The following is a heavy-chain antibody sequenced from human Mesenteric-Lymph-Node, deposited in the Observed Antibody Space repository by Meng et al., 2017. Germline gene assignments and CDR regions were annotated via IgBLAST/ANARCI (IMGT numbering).Heavy chain of an antibody. V-gene: IGHV3-30*01. D-gene: IGHD3-16*01. Sequence: VRLVGSGGGRLQPGRSLRLSCSASGFAFSNYAMHWVRQSAGKGLEWVAVVSSDVNRKYYADSVKGRFTISRDTSKNTVSLQMDSLSAEDTAVYYCAKDGGVGFTDFDYWGQGTLVTVSS. CDR2: VSSDVNRK. CDR3: AKDGGVGFTDFDY. CDR1: GFAFSNYA. J-gene: IGHJ4*02.